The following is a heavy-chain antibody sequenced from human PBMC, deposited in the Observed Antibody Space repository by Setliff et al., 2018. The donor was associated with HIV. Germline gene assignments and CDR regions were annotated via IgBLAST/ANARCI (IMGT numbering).Heavy chain of an antibody. CDR3: ARDAETSHFWSGSNWYFDY. Sequence: SLRLSCTTSRFSFSTFWMTWVRQAPGKGLEWIANINEDGNKKYHAGSVWGRFTISRDNAKNSLYLQMNSLRAEDTAVYYCARDAETSHFWSGSNWYFDYWGQGTLVTVSS. D-gene: IGHD3-3*01. CDR1: RFSFSTFW. J-gene: IGHJ4*02. V-gene: IGHV3-7*01. CDR2: INEDGNKK.